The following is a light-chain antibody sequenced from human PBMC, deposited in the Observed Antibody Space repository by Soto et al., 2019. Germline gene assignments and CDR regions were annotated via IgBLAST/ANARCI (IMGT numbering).Light chain of an antibody. CDR3: QQVGVFPLT. CDR2: AAS. J-gene: IGKJ4*02. CDR1: QGVNRH. V-gene: IGKV1D-12*01. Sequence: DIQMTQSPSSVSASIGDRATITCRASQGVNRHLVWFQQKPGKAPKLLLFAASTLQSGVPSRFSGSGSWTDFTLIISSLQPEDVATYYCQQVGVFPLTYGGGTKVEI.